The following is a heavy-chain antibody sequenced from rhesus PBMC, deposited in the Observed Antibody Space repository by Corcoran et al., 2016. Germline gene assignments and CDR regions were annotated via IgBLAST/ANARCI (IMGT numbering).Heavy chain of an antibody. CDR1: GFTLSSYE. CDR3: TTNPLN. CDR2: ISASGGTT. Sequence: DVQLVESGGGLVKPGGSLRLSCVASGFTLSSYEMHWVRQAPGRGLEWGSVISASGGTTYYADSVKGRFTISRDNAKNSLYLQMNSLKTEDTAVYYCTTNPLNWGQGVLVTVSS. V-gene: IGHV3-100*02. J-gene: IGHJ4*01.